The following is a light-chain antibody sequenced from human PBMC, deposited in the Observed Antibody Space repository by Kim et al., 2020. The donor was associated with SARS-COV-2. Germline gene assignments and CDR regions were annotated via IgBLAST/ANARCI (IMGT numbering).Light chain of an antibody. CDR2: AAS. V-gene: IGKV1-8*01. J-gene: IGKJ1*01. Sequence: PLTGDKVSMTCRASQCISTYLAWYQQKPGKAPKLLIYAASTLQSGVPSRFSGSGSGTDFTLTISCLQSEDFATYYCQQYYSYPWTFGQGTKVDIK. CDR3: QQYYSYPWT. CDR1: QCISTY.